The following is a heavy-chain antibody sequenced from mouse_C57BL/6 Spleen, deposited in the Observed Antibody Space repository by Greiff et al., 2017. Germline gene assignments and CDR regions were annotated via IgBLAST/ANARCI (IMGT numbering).Heavy chain of an antibody. Sequence: EVQRVESGGGLVQPKGSLKLSCAASGFSFNTYAMNWVRQAPGKGLEWVARIRSKSNNYATYYADSVKDRFTISRDNSESMLYLQMNNLKTEDTAMYYCMRGYGSLFDYWGQGTTLTVSS. CDR2: IRSKSNNYAT. CDR3: MRGYGSLFDY. D-gene: IGHD1-1*01. J-gene: IGHJ2*01. CDR1: GFSFNTYA. V-gene: IGHV10-1*01.